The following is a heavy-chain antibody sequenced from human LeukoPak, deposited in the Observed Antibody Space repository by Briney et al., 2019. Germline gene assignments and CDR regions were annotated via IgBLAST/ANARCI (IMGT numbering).Heavy chain of an antibody. CDR3: ARAPTDNIAAAGTTFDY. V-gene: IGHV3-23*01. CDR2: ISGSGGST. D-gene: IGHD6-13*01. CDR1: GFTFSSYA. J-gene: IGHJ4*02. Sequence: GGSLRLSCAASGFTFSSYAMSWVRQAPGKGLEWVSGISGSGGSTYYADSVKGRFTISRDNSKNTLYLQMNSLRAEDTAVYYCARAPTDNIAAAGTTFDYWGQGTLVTVSS.